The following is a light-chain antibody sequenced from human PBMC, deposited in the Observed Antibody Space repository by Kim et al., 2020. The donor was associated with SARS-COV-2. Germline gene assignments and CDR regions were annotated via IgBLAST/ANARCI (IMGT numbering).Light chain of an antibody. V-gene: IGKV1-39*01. Sequence: DIQMTQSPSSLSASVGDRVTITCRASQSISSYLNWYQQKPGKAPKLLIHAASSLQSGVPSRFSGSGSGTDFTLTISSLQPEDFATYYCQQSYSTPFTFGPGTKVDIQ. CDR1: QSISSY. J-gene: IGKJ3*01. CDR2: AAS. CDR3: QQSYSTPFT.